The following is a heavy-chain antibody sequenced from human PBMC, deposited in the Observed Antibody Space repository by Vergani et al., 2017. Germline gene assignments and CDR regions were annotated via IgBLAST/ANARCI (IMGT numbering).Heavy chain of an antibody. Sequence: EVQLVESGGGLVKPGGSLRLSCAASGFTFSSYSMNWVRQAPGKGLEWVSSISSSSSYIYYADSVKGRFTISRDNAKNSLYLQMNSLRAEDTAVYYCARGGGRFLEWDESYGMDVWGQGTTVTVSS. CDR1: GFTFSSYS. V-gene: IGHV3-21*01. J-gene: IGHJ6*02. CDR2: ISSSSSYI. CDR3: ARGGGRFLEWDESYGMDV. D-gene: IGHD3-3*01.